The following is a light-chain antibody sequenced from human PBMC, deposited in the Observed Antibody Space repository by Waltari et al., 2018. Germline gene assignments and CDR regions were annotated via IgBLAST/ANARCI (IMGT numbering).Light chain of an antibody. Sequence: IVLTQSPVTLSLSPGERATLSCRASQSIGRFLAWYQQKPGQAPRLLIYDTSNRATGTPARFSGSGSGTDFTLTISSVEPEDFAVYYCQQRNNWRFGQGTRLEIK. CDR2: DTS. V-gene: IGKV3-11*01. J-gene: IGKJ5*01. CDR3: QQRNNWR. CDR1: QSIGRF.